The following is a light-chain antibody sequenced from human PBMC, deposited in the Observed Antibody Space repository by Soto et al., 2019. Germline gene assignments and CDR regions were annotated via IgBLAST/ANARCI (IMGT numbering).Light chain of an antibody. CDR1: SSNIGAGYD. J-gene: IGLJ2*01. CDR2: GNS. V-gene: IGLV1-40*01. CDR3: QSYDSSLSGSVV. Sequence: QSVLTQPPSVSGAPGQRVTISCTGSSSNIGAGYDVHWYQQLPGTAPKLLIYGNSNRPSGVPDRFSGSKSGTSASLAITGLQAEYEADYYCQSYDSSLSGSVVFGGGTKVTVL.